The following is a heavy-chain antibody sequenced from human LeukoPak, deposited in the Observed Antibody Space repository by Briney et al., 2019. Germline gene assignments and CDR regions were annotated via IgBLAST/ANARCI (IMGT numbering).Heavy chain of an antibody. CDR1: GGSISNSNW. J-gene: IGHJ4*02. V-gene: IGHV4-4*02. CDR3: ARLSARGRGYFDY. CDR2: IYHSGST. D-gene: IGHD3-10*01. Sequence: PSGTLSLTCAVSGGSISNSNWWSWVRQPPEKGLEWIGEIYHSGSTNYNPSLKSRVTISLDKSKNQFSLKLNSVTAADTAGYYCARLSARGRGYFDYWGQGNLVTVSS.